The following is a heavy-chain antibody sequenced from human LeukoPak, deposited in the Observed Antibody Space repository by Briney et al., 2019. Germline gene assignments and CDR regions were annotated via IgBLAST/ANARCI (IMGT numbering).Heavy chain of an antibody. D-gene: IGHD4-17*01. J-gene: IGHJ4*02. V-gene: IGHV3-53*01. CDR3: ARAGSRRSRSLDY. CDR1: GFTFSSYA. CDR2: IYSGGST. Sequence: GGSLRLSCAASGFTFSSYAMSWVRQAPGKGLEWVSVIYSGGSTYYADSVKGRFTISRDNSKNTLYLQMNSLRAEDTAVYYCARAGSRRSRSLDYWGQGTLVTVSS.